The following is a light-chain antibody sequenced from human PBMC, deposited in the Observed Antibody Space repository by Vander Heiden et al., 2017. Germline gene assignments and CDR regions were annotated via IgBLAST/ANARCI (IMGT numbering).Light chain of an antibody. CDR3: QQLNSYPYT. V-gene: IGKV1-9*01. CDR1: QGISSY. Sequence: DIQLTQSPSFLSASVGDRVTIACRASQGISSYLAWYQQKPGKAPNLLISAASTLQSGVPSRFSGSGSGTQFTLTIISLQPEDFATYYCQQLNSYPYTFGQGTKLEIK. CDR2: AAS. J-gene: IGKJ2*01.